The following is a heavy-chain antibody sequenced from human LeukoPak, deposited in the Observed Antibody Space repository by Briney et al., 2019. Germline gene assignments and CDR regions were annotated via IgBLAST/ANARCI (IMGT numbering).Heavy chain of an antibody. J-gene: IGHJ4*02. CDR3: AKDPSTRSVWYFDY. CDR2: IRYDGSNK. V-gene: IGHV3-30*02. CDR1: GLIFSSYG. Sequence: PGGSLRLSCAASGLIFSSYGMDWVRQAPGKGLEWVAFIRYDGSNKYYADSVKGRFTISRDNSKNTLYLQMNSLRAEDTAVYYCAKDPSTRSVWYFDYWGQGTLVTVSS. D-gene: IGHD1-26*01.